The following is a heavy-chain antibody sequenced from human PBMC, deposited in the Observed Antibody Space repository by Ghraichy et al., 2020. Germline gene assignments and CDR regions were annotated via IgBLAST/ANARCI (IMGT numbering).Heavy chain of an antibody. J-gene: IGHJ4*02. D-gene: IGHD2-15*01. CDR1: GFTFSSYS. CDR2: ISSSSSYI. V-gene: IGHV3-21*01. CDR3: ARAFCSGGSCYHVYFDY. Sequence: GGSLRLSCAASGFTFSSYSMNWVRQAPGKGLEWVSSISSSSSYIYYADSVKGRFTISRDNAKNSLYLQMNSLRAEDTAVYYCARAFCSGGSCYHVYFDYWGQGTLVTVSS.